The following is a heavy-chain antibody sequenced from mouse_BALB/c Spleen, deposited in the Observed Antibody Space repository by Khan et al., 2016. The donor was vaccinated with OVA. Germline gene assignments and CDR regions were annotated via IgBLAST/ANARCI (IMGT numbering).Heavy chain of an antibody. CDR1: GFSFSDYY. CDR2: ISDGGGST. Sequence: EVQLLESGGGLVKPGGSLKLSCAASGFSFSDYYMYWIRQNPETRLEWVATISDGGGSTYYPDSAKGRFTISRDNAKSNLYLQMSSLKSEDTAMYYCARAGYGGFGYWGQGTLVTVSA. J-gene: IGHJ3*01. CDR3: ARAGYGGFGY. V-gene: IGHV5-4*02. D-gene: IGHD1-1*02.